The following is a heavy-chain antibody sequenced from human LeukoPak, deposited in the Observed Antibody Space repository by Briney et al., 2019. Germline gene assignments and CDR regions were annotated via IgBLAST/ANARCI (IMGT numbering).Heavy chain of an antibody. CDR2: IYYSGST. Sequence: PSETLSLTCTVSGGSIRSNTYYWGWIRQPPGKGLEWIGSIYYSGSTNYNPSLKSRVTISVDTSKNQFSLKLTSVTAADTAVYYCARTTEGGYTYGYFYYYYMDVWGKGTTVTISS. J-gene: IGHJ6*03. CDR1: GGSIRSNTYY. V-gene: IGHV4-39*07. CDR3: ARTTEGGYTYGYFYYYYMDV. D-gene: IGHD5-18*01.